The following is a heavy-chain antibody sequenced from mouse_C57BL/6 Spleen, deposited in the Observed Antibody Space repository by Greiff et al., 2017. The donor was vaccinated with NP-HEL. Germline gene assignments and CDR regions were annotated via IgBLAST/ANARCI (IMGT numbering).Heavy chain of an antibody. CDR1: GYTFTSYW. CDR3: ASHYYGSSYVGCAY. Sequence: QVQLQQPGAELVRPGSSVKLSCKASGYTFTSYWMHWVKQRPIQGLEWIGNIDPSDSETHYNQKFKDKATLTVDKSSSTAYMQLSSLTSEDSAVYYCASHYYGSSYVGCAYWGQGTLVTVSA. D-gene: IGHD1-1*01. V-gene: IGHV1-52*01. CDR2: IDPSDSET. J-gene: IGHJ3*01.